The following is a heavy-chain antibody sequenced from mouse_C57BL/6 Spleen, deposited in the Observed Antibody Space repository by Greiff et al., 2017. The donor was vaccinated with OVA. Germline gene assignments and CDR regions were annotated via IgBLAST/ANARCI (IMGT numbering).Heavy chain of an antibody. D-gene: IGHD1-1*01. CDR2: IYPGSGST. Sequence: QVQLQQPGAELVKPGASVKMSCKASGYTFTSYWITWVKQRPGQGLEWIGDIYPGSGSTNYNEKFKSKATLTVDTSSSTAYMQLSSLTSEDSAVYDCARSPYYYGSSYYFDYWGHGTTLTVSS. V-gene: IGHV1-55*01. J-gene: IGHJ2*01. CDR1: GYTFTSYW. CDR3: ARSPYYYGSSYYFDY.